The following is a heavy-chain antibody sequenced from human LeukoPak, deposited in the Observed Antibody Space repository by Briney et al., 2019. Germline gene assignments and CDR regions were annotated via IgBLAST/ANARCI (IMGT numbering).Heavy chain of an antibody. CDR3: ARARSGYYYDY. J-gene: IGHJ4*02. D-gene: IGHD3-22*01. CDR2: IKKDGGGK. CDR1: GFTFSDFW. V-gene: IGHV3-7*04. Sequence: GGSLRLSCAASGFTFSDFWMGWVRQAPGKGLEWVANIKKDGGGKYYLDSMKGRFTISKDNAKNSLYLQINTLRADDTAVYYCARARSGYYYDYWGQGTLVTVSS.